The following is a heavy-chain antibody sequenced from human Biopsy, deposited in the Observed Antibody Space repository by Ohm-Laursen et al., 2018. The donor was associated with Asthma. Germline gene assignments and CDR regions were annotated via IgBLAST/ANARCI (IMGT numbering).Heavy chain of an antibody. J-gene: IGHJ4*02. CDR3: AKDGPDLPTELDY. V-gene: IGHV3-7*01. CDR2: ITHDGNEK. Sequence: SLRLSCAASGFTFGDYWMSWVRQVPGKGLEWVANITHDGNEKNHVDSLKGRFTISRDNAKNSLYLQVNSLRAEDTAVYYCAKDGPDLPTELDYWGPGTLVTVSS. D-gene: IGHD1-14*01. CDR1: GFTFGDYW.